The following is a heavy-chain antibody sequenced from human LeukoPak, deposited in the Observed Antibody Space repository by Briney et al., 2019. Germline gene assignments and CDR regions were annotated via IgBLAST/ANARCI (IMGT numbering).Heavy chain of an antibody. CDR2: IYPPDSDT. D-gene: IGHD3-3*02. Sequence: GESLRISCKGSGYSFTTYWVGWVRQMPGKGLEWMGIIYPPDSDTRYSPSFQGQVTISVDKSINTAYLQWSSLRASDSAMYYCARRGALGQAKWLDPWGQGTLVTVSS. CDR3: ARRGALGQAKWLDP. J-gene: IGHJ5*02. CDR1: GYSFTTYW. V-gene: IGHV5-51*01.